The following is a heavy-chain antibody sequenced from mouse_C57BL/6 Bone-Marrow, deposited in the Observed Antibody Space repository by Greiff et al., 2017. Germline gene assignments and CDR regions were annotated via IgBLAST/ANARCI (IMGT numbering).Heavy chain of an antibody. D-gene: IGHD2-3*01. CDR3: ARDGYYVLFDY. Sequence: EVQLQQSGPELVKPGASVKISCKASGYTFTDYYMNWVKQSHGKSLEWIGDINPNNGGTSYNQKFKGKATLTVDKSSSTAYMELRSLTSEDSAVYYCARDGYYVLFDYWGQGTTLTVSS. CDR1: GYTFTDYY. CDR2: INPNNGGT. V-gene: IGHV1-26*01. J-gene: IGHJ2*01.